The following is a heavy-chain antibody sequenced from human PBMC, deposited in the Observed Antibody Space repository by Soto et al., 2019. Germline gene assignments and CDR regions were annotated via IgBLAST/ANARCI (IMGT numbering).Heavy chain of an antibody. D-gene: IGHD5-18*01. Sequence: ASVKDSCNASGYTFTSSPMHWVRQTPGQRLEWMGWIDSGNSNTKYSQKFQGRVTITKDTSARTAYMELSSLRSEDTAVYYCLRDPATALAFDYWGQGTLVTVSS. CDR2: IDSGNSNT. CDR3: LRDPATALAFDY. V-gene: IGHV1-3*01. CDR1: GYTFTSSP. J-gene: IGHJ4*02.